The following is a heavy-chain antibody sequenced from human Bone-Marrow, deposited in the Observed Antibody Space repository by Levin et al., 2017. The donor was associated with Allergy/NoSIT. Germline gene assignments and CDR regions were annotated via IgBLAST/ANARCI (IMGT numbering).Heavy chain of an antibody. Sequence: GGSLRLSCAASGLTVYNNYMSWVRQAPGKGLEWVALIYSGGATYYADSVKGRFTISRDKSKNTLYLQMNSLRTEDTAVYHCSRNIPVTDLGFWGRGTLVTVSS. D-gene: IGHD1-14*01. J-gene: IGHJ4*02. CDR2: IYSGGAT. CDR1: GLTVYNNY. V-gene: IGHV3-53*01. CDR3: SRNIPVTDLGF.